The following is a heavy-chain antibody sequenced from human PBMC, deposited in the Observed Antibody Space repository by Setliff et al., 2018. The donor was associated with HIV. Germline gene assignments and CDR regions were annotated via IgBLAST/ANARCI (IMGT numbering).Heavy chain of an antibody. CDR1: GDSISSGSYY. Sequence: SETLSLTCAVSGDSISSGSYYWSWIRQPAGKGLEWIGRIYPSGTINYNPSLKSRVTMSVDKSKNQFSLKLSSVTAADTAVYYCARRGYDAFDIWGQGTMVTVSS. V-gene: IGHV4-61*02. D-gene: IGHD2-15*01. CDR2: IYPSGTI. J-gene: IGHJ3*02. CDR3: ARRGYDAFDI.